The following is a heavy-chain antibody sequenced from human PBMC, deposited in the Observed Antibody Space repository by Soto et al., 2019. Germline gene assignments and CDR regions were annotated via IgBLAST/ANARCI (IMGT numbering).Heavy chain of an antibody. CDR1: GGSFSGYY. CDR2: INHSGST. J-gene: IGHJ4*02. V-gene: IGHV4-34*01. D-gene: IGHD1-26*01. Sequence: SETLSLTCAVYGGSFSGYYWSWIRQPPGKGLEWIGEINHSGSTNYSPSLKSRVTISVDTSKNQFSLKLSSVTAEDAAVYYCARGGFKVGATDPLRKLDYWGQGTLVTVSS. CDR3: ARGGFKVGATDPLRKLDY.